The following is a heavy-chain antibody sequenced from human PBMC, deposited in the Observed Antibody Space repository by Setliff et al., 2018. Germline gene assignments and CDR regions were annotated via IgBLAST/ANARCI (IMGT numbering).Heavy chain of an antibody. CDR3: AKDGVGPTYTYFFDF. CDR2: ISGSGDST. D-gene: IGHD1-26*01. V-gene: IGHV3-23*01. Sequence: PGGSLRLSCAASGFTFTNYAMNWVRQAPGKGLEWVSTISGSGDSTYDADSVMGRFTISRDNSKDSLYLQLNSLRAEDTAVYYCAKDGVGPTYTYFFDFWGQGSQVTVSS. CDR1: GFTFTNYA. J-gene: IGHJ4*02.